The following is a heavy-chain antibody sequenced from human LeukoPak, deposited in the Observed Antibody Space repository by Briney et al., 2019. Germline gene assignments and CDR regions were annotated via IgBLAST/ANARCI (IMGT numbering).Heavy chain of an antibody. V-gene: IGHV3-11*01. CDR2: ISSSGSTI. CDR1: GFTFSDYY. J-gene: IGHJ4*02. Sequence: GGSLRLSCAASGFTFSDYYMSWIRQAPGKGLEWVSYISSSGSTIYYADSVKGRFTISRDNSKNSLYLQMNSLRTEDTALYYCTKLASSDYYFNYWGQGTLVTVSS. CDR3: TKLASSDYYFNY. D-gene: IGHD5-12*01.